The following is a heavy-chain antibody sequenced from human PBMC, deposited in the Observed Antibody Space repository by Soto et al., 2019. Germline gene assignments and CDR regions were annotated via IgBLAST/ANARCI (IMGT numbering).Heavy chain of an antibody. CDR3: ARASFRGGSPSPY. CDR1: GYRKTVYH. J-gene: IGHJ4*02. CDR2: INPNSGGT. V-gene: IGHV1-2*04. Sequence: PVNRYRKASGYRKTVYHIGRGSLAPGQGLEWMGWINPNSGGTNYAQKFQGWVTMTRDTSISTAYMVLSRLRSDDTAVYYCARASFRGGSPSPYWGQGTLVTVS. D-gene: IGHD3-10*01.